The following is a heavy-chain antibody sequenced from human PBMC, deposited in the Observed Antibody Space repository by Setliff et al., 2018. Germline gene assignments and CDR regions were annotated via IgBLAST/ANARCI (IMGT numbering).Heavy chain of an antibody. CDR2: IYYSGST. D-gene: IGHD2-2*01. CDR1: DGSLSTYY. CDR3: ARGDQLLRFDP. J-gene: IGHJ5*02. Sequence: SETLSLTCTVSDGSLSTYYWSWIRQPPGKGLEWIGYIYYSGSTNYNPSLKSRVTISVDTSKNQFSLKLSSVTAADTAVYYCARGDQLLRFDPWGQGTLVTVSS. V-gene: IGHV4-59*01.